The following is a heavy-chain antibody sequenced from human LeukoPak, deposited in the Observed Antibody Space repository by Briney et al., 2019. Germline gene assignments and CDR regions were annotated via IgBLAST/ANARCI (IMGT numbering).Heavy chain of an antibody. CDR3: ARLGYSSGT. V-gene: IGHV4-59*08. D-gene: IGHD6-19*01. CDR2: IYYSGST. J-gene: IGHJ5*02. Sequence: SETLSLTCTVSGGSISSYYWSWIRQPPGKGLEWIGYIYYSGSTNYNPSLKSRVIISVDTSKNQFSLKLSSVTAADTAVYYCARLGYSSGTWGQGTLVTVSS. CDR1: GGSISSYY.